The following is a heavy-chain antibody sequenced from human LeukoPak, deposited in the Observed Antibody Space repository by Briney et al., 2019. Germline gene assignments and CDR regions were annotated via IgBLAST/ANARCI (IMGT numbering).Heavy chain of an antibody. CDR1: GGTFSSYA. Sequence: SVKVSCKASGGTFSSYAISWVRQAPGQGLEWMGGIIPIFGTANYAQKFQGWVTITADESTSTAYMELSSLRPEDTAVYYCAAPTGYCSSTSCCAFDYWGQGTLVTVSS. V-gene: IGHV1-69*13. CDR3: AAPTGYCSSTSCCAFDY. D-gene: IGHD2-2*01. CDR2: IIPIFGTA. J-gene: IGHJ4*02.